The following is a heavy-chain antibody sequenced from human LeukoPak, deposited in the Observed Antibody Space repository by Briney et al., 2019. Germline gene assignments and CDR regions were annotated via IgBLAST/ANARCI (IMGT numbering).Heavy chain of an antibody. D-gene: IGHD6-19*01. CDR1: GFIFSSYA. CDR3: ARGALVVSSGWADAFDI. Sequence: GGSLRLSCAASGFIFSSYAMNWVRQAPGKGLEWVAIISGSGDSTYYADSVKGRFTISRDNAKNSLYLQMNSLRAEDTALYHCARGALVVSSGWADAFDIWGQGTMVTVSS. J-gene: IGHJ3*02. CDR2: ISGSGDST. V-gene: IGHV3-23*01.